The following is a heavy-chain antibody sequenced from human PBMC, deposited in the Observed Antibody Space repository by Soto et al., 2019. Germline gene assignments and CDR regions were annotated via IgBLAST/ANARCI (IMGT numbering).Heavy chain of an antibody. CDR2: ISYDGSNK. Sequence: GGSLRLSCAASGFTFSSYAMHWVRQAPGPGLEWVAVISYDGSNKYYADSVKGRFTISRDNSKNTLYLQMNSLRAEDTAVYYCARVSSPYYYYYGMDVWGQGTTVTVSS. V-gene: IGHV3-30-3*01. CDR1: GFTFSSYA. J-gene: IGHJ6*02. CDR3: ARVSSPYYYYYGMDV.